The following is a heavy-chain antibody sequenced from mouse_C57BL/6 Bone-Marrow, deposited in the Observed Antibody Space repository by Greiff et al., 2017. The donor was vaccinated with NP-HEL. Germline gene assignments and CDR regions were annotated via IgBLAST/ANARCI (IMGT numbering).Heavy chain of an antibody. Sequence: EVMLVESGGDLVKPGGSLKLSCAASGFTFSSYGMSWVRQTPDKRLEWVATISSGGSYTSYPDSVTGRFTISRDNAKNTLYLQMSSLKSEDTAMYYCARRGLRRDWYFDVWGTGTTVTVSS. CDR1: GFTFSSYG. CDR3: ARRGLRRDWYFDV. D-gene: IGHD2-4*01. V-gene: IGHV5-6*02. J-gene: IGHJ1*03. CDR2: ISSGGSYT.